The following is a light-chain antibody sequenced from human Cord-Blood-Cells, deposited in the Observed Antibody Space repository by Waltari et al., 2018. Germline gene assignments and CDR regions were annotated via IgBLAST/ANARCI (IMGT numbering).Light chain of an antibody. V-gene: IGKV1-9*01. Sequence: DIQLTQSPSFLSASVGDRVTITCRASQCISSYLAWYQQKPGKAPKLLIYAASTLQSGVPSRFSGSGSGTEVTLTISSLQPEDFATYYCQQLNSYLWTFGQGTKVEIK. J-gene: IGKJ1*01. CDR2: AAS. CDR1: QCISSY. CDR3: QQLNSYLWT.